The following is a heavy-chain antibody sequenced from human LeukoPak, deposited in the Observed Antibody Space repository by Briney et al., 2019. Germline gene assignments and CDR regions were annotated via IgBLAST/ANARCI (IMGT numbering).Heavy chain of an antibody. V-gene: IGHV1-2*02. J-gene: IGHJ4*02. CDR2: INPNNGFT. Sequence: ASVKVSCKASGYSFTGYFSHWVRQAPGQGLEWMGWINPNNGFTNYTQKFKGRVTMTRDTSITTAYMELNRLTSDDMAVFYCARGWGSLYYFDYWGQGTLVTVSS. CDR1: GYSFTGYF. CDR3: ARGWGSLYYFDY. D-gene: IGHD3-16*01.